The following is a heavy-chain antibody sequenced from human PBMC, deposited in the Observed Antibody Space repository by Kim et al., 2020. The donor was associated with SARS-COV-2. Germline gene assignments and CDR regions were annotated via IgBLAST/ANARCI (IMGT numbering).Heavy chain of an antibody. V-gene: IGHV3-21*04. D-gene: IGHD2-8*02. Sequence: GGSLRLSCAASGFTFRNYTMTWVRQAPGKGLEWVSSISSSSSRTFYADSVKGRFTISRDKAKNTLYLQMNSLRAEDTAVYYCAKDPVDEYGWCCFEFWGQGTLVTVSS. J-gene: IGHJ4*02. CDR2: ISSSSSRT. CDR3: AKDPVDEYGWCCFEF. CDR1: GFTFRNYT.